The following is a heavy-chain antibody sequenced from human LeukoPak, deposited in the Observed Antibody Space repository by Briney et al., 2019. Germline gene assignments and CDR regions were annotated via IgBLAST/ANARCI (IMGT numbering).Heavy chain of an antibody. CDR2: TYYRSKWYN. Sequence: SQTLSLTCAISGDSVSNNSAAWNWIRQSPSRGLEWLGRTYYRSKWYNDYAVSVKSRITISPDTSKNQFSLQVNSVTPEDTAVYYCARAPTPIIAVAGSFDYWGQGTLVTVSS. CDR3: ARAPTPIIAVAGSFDY. CDR1: GDSVSNNSAA. J-gene: IGHJ4*02. V-gene: IGHV6-1*01. D-gene: IGHD6-19*01.